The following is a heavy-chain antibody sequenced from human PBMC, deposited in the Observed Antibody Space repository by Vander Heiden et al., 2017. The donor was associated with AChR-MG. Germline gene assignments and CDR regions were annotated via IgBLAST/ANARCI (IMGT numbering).Heavy chain of an antibody. CDR1: GYTFNPHA. CDR3: ARSRVVSHSLFFSGMDL. D-gene: IGHD3-3*01. CDR2: MSYDGRED. Sequence: QGSLAESGGRVVQPGRSLSLAGPVEGYTFNPHAFHWVRQAPGKGLEWVAVMSYDGREDFMSDSVKGRFTTSRDRSNKIHYLEMNDLRLEDTALYFCARSRVVSHSLFFSGMDLWGPGTTVTV. V-gene: IGHV3-30*03. J-gene: IGHJ6*02.